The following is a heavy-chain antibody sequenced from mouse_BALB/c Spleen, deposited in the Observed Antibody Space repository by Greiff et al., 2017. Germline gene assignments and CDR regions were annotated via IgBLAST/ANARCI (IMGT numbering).Heavy chain of an antibody. CDR2: ISDGGSYT. J-gene: IGHJ3*01. V-gene: IGHV5-4*02. CDR1: GFTFSDYY. Sequence: EVKLMESGGGLVKPGGSLKLSCAASGFTFSDYYMYWVRQTPEKRLEWVATISDGGSYTYYPDSVKGRFTISRDNAKNNLYLQMSSLKSEDTAMYYCAGNYYGSSPWFAYWGQGTLVTVSA. CDR3: AGNYYGSSPWFAY. D-gene: IGHD1-1*01.